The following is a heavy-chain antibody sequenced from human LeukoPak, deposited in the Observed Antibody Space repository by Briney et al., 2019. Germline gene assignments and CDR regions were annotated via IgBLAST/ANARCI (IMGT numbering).Heavy chain of an antibody. J-gene: IGHJ4*02. D-gene: IGHD3/OR15-3a*01. CDR1: GFTFSSHG. V-gene: IGHV3-23*01. CDR2: IIPSGHTT. CDR3: ARARGNNYGFFDY. Sequence: GGSLRLSCVASGFTFSSHGMNWVRQAPGKGLEWVSGIIPSGHTTYYADSVKGRFTISIDNAKNTLYLQMNSLRAEDTAVYYCARARGNNYGFFDYWGQGILVTVSS.